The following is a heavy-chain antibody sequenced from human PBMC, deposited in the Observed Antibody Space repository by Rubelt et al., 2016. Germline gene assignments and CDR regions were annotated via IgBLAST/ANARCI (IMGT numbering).Heavy chain of an antibody. CDR2: IRGSGGNT. V-gene: IGHV3-23*01. CDR1: GFSFSTYA. J-gene: IGHJ4*02. Sequence: EVQLMESGGGLIQPGGSLRLSCTASGFSFSTYAMTWVRQPPGKGLEWVSAIRGSGGNTYYADSVKGRFTISRDNSKNTLSLQMNSLRADDTAVYYCAKTDRFDCSGGSCPFDYWGQGTLVTVSS. D-gene: IGHD2-15*01. CDR3: AKTDRFDCSGGSCPFDY.